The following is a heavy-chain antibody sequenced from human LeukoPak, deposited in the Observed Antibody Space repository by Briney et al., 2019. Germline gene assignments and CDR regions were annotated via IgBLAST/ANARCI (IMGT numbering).Heavy chain of an antibody. V-gene: IGHV3-23*01. J-gene: IGHJ4*02. CDR2: FTDSGGRT. Sequence: PGGSLRLSCAASGFTFSSYDMNWVRQPPGKGLEWVSTFTDSGGRTYYADSVKGRFTISRDNSKNTLYLQMNSLRAEDTAVYYCAKGKRSLEGATDFDCWCQGTLVTVSS. CDR1: GFTFSSYD. CDR3: AKGKRSLEGATDFDC. D-gene: IGHD1-26*01.